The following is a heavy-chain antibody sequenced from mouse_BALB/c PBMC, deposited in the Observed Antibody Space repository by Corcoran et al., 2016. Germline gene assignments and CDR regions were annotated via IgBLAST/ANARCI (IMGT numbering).Heavy chain of an antibody. D-gene: IGHD1-1*01. CDR1: GFTFSSYA. CDR2: LNTGNGNT. CDR3: ARSAYTSSRGFDF. J-gene: IGHJ4*01. V-gene: IGHV1-84*02. Sequence: QAQLVQSGEEVKKPGASVKVSCKTSGFTFSSYAIHWVRQAPGQRLEWMGWLNTGNGNTKYSQKFQGRVTMTRDTSASTAYIELSSLRSEDTAVYFCARSAYTSSRGFDFWGQGTLVTVSS.